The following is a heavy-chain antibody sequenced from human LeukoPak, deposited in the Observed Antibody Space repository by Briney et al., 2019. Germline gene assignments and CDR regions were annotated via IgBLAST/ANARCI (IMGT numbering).Heavy chain of an antibody. CDR2: INHSGST. J-gene: IGHJ4*02. D-gene: IGHD3-16*01. Sequence: SETLSLTCAVYGGSFSGYYWSWIRQPPGKGLEWIGEINHSGSTNYNPSLKSRVTISVDTSKNQFSLKLSSVTAADTAVYYCARGVTTFVDYWGQGTLVTVSS. V-gene: IGHV4-34*01. CDR3: ARGVTTFVDY. CDR1: GGSFSGYY.